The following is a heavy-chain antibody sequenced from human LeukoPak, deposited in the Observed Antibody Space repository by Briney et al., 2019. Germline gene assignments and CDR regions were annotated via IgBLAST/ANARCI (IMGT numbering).Heavy chain of an antibody. Sequence: GGSLRLSCAASGVTFSSYAVSWVRQAPGKGLEWVSSISGSGGSTYSADSVKGRFTISRDNSKNTLYLQMNSLRAEDTALYYCAKDRSCTNDICHGDFDYWGQGTLVTVSS. CDR2: ISGSGGST. CDR1: GVTFSSYA. J-gene: IGHJ4*02. CDR3: AKDRSCTNDICHGDFDY. D-gene: IGHD2-8*01. V-gene: IGHV3-23*01.